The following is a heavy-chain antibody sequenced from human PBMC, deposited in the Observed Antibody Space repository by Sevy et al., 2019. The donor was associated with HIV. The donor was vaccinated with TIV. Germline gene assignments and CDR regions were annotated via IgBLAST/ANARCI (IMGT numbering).Heavy chain of an antibody. CDR2: ISYDGSNK. J-gene: IGHJ6*02. Sequence: GGSLRLSCAASGFTFSSYAMHWVRQAPGKGLEWVAVISYDGSNKYYADSVKGRFTISRDNSINTLYLQMDGLRAEDTALYYCARDDEPDYYYVDMDVWGQGTTVTVSS. V-gene: IGHV3-30-3*01. CDR3: ARDDEPDYYYVDMDV. CDR1: GFTFSSYA.